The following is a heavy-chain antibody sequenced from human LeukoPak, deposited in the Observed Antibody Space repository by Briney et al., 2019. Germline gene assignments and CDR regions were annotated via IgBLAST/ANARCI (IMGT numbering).Heavy chain of an antibody. Sequence: SVKVSCKASGGTFSSYAISWVRQAPGQGLEWMGGIIPIFGTANYAQKFQGRVTITADESTSTAYMELSSLRSEDTAVYYCARPWLVQNYYYGMDVWGKGTRVTVSS. D-gene: IGHD6-19*01. V-gene: IGHV1-69*01. CDR3: ARPWLVQNYYYGMDV. J-gene: IGHJ6*04. CDR2: IIPIFGTA. CDR1: GGTFSSYA.